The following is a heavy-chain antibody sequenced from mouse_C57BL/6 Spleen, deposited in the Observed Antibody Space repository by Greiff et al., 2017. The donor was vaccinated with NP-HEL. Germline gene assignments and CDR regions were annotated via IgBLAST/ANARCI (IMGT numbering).Heavy chain of an antibody. CDR1: GYAFSSSW. D-gene: IGHD2-5*01. J-gene: IGHJ4*01. CDR3: ARLTYSNYAMDY. Sequence: QVQLQQSGPELVKPGASVKISCKASGYAFSSSWMNWVKQRPGKGLEWIGRIYPGDGDTNYNGKFKGKATLTADKSSSTAYMQRSSLTSEDSAVYFCARLTYSNYAMDYWGQGTSVTVSS. CDR2: IYPGDGDT. V-gene: IGHV1-82*01.